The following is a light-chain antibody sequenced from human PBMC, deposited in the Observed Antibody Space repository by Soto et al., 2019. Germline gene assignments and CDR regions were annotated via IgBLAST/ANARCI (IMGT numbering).Light chain of an antibody. CDR3: QQSYSTPRT. Sequence: DIQMTQSPSSLSASVGDTVTITCRASQSISLYLNWYQQKPGKAPNLLIYAASNLQSGVPSRFSGSGAGTDFTLTIRSLQPEDFATYYCQQSYSTPRTCGQGTRVEI. CDR2: AAS. V-gene: IGKV1-39*01. J-gene: IGKJ1*01. CDR1: QSISLY.